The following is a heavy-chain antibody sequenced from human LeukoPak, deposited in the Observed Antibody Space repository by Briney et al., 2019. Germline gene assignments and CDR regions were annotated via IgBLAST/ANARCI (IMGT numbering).Heavy chain of an antibody. V-gene: IGHV3-53*01. CDR3: VGRPYYYYGMDV. J-gene: IGHJ6*02. CDR2: IYSGDST. Sequence: TGGSLRLSCAASGFTVNSNSMSWVRQATGEGLECVAAIYSGDSTYYPDSVKGRFSIPRDNSKNTLYLQMSSLRAEDTAIYYCVGRPYYYYGMDVWGQGTTVTVSS. CDR1: GFTVNSNS.